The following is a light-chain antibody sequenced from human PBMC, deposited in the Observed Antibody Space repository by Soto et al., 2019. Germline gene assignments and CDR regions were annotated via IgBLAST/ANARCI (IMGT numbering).Light chain of an antibody. CDR2: DTS. V-gene: IGLV7-46*01. Sequence: QAVVTQEPSLSVSLGGTVTLTCGSSTGTVTSGHYPYWFQQKPGQAPRTLIYDTSNKQSWTPVRFSGSLLGGKAALTLSGAQPEDEAEYYCLLPYSDAWVFGGGTKVTVL. CDR3: LLPYSDAWV. J-gene: IGLJ3*02. CDR1: TGTVTSGHY.